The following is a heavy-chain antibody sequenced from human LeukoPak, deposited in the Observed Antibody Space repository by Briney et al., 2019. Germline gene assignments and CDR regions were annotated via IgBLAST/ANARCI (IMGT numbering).Heavy chain of an antibody. CDR2: INTNTGNP. V-gene: IGHV7-4-1*02. Sequence: GASVKVSCKASGYTFTSYAMNWVRQAPGQGLEWVGWINTNTGNPTYAQGFTGRFVFSLDTSVSTAYLQISSLKAEDTAVYYCARCRDYYDSSWFDPWGQGTLVTVSS. CDR3: ARCRDYYDSSWFDP. CDR1: GYTFTSYA. J-gene: IGHJ5*02. D-gene: IGHD3-22*01.